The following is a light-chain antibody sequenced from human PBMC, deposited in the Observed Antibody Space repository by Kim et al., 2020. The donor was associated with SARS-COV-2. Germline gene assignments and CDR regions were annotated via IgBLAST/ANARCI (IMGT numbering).Light chain of an antibody. V-gene: IGKV3-11*01. CDR3: RQRNNWPQT. Sequence: ETLLTHSPATLFLSPGERATLSCRSSQSVSSYLAWYQQKTGQAPRLLIYDASNRATGIPARFSGSGSVTNFTLTISSLEPEDFAGYYCRQRNNWPQTFGQGTKLDIK. CDR2: DAS. J-gene: IGKJ1*01. CDR1: QSVSSY.